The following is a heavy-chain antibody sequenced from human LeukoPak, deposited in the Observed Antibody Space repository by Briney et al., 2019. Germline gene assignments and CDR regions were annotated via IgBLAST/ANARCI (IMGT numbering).Heavy chain of an antibody. CDR3: ARKGQQWSWFDP. J-gene: IGHJ5*02. D-gene: IGHD6-19*01. CDR1: GGPISSSSYY. Sequence: PSETLSLTCTVSGGPISSSSYYWGWIRQPPGKGLEWIGSIYYSGSTYYNPSLKSRVTISVDTSKNQFSLKLSSVTAADTAVYYCARKGQQWSWFDPWGQGTLVTVSS. V-gene: IGHV4-39*07. CDR2: IYYSGST.